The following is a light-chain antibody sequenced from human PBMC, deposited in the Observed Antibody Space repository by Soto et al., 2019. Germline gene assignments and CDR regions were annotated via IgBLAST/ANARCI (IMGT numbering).Light chain of an antibody. V-gene: IGKV1-16*02. CDR3: QQYKSYPYT. J-gene: IGKJ3*01. CDR1: QDISRS. Sequence: DIQMTQSPSSLSASVGDRVTITCRASQDISRSLGWFQQKPGKVPKSLIYDASTLQSGVPSKFSGSGSGTDFTLTISNLQPEDFATYYCQQYKSYPYTFGPGTKVDIK. CDR2: DAS.